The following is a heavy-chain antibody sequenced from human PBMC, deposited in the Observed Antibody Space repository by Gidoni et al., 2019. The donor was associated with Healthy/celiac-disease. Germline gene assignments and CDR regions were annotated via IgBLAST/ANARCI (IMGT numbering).Heavy chain of an antibody. V-gene: IGHV2-70*04. CDR1: GFSLSTSGMR. CDR2: IDWDDDK. Sequence: QVTLKESGPALVNPTQTLTLTCPFSGFSLSTSGMRVSWIRQPPGKALEWLARIDWDDDKFYSTSLKTRLTISKDTSKNQVVLTMTNMDPVDTATYYCAREKLYYYESSGYYYFDYWGQGTLVTVSS. J-gene: IGHJ4*02. D-gene: IGHD3-22*01. CDR3: AREKLYYYESSGYYYFDY.